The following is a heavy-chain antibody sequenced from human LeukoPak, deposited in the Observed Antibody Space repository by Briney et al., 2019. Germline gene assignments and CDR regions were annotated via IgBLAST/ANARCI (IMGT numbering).Heavy chain of an antibody. CDR1: GGSISSNGYY. Sequence: SETLSLTCTVSGGSISSNGYYWGWIRQPPGKGLEWIGSIYYNGNTYYNPSLKSRVTISVDTSKNQFSLKLSSATAADTAVYYCARGWRGRGFDYWGQGTLVTVSS. CDR2: IYYNGNT. CDR3: ARGWRGRGFDY. J-gene: IGHJ4*02. V-gene: IGHV4-39*01. D-gene: IGHD3-3*01.